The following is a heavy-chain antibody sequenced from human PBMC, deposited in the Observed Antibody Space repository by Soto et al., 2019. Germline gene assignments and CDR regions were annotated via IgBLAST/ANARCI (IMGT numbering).Heavy chain of an antibody. D-gene: IGHD5-18*01. J-gene: IGHJ4*02. CDR1: GFTFSSYW. CDR2: IKQDGSEK. V-gene: IGHV3-7*05. CDR3: AREGPLNTAMVFWDKYYFDY. Sequence: GGSLRLSCAASGFTFSSYWMSWVRQAPGKGLEWVANIKQDGSEKNYVDSVKGRFTISRDNAKNSLYLQMNSLRAEDTAVYYCAREGPLNTAMVFWDKYYFDYWGQGTLVTVSS.